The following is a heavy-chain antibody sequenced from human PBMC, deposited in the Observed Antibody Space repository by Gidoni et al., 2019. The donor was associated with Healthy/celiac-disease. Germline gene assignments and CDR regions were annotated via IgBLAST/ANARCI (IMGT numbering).Heavy chain of an antibody. CDR2: IRSKAYGGTT. J-gene: IGHJ4*02. D-gene: IGHD2-2*01. V-gene: IGHV3-49*04. CDR3: TRESPTQLLSSYFDY. Sequence: EVQLVESGGGLVQPGRSLRLSCTASGFTFGDYAMSWVRQAPGKGLEWVGFIRSKAYGGTTEYAASVKGRFTISRDDSKSIAYLQMNSLKTEDTAVYYCTRESPTQLLSSYFDYWGQGTLVTVSS. CDR1: GFTFGDYA.